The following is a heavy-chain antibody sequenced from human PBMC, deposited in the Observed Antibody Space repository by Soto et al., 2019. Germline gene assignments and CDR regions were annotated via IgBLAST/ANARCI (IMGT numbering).Heavy chain of an antibody. V-gene: IGHV4-34*01. D-gene: IGHD3-22*01. Sequence: QVQLQQWGAGLLKPSETLSLTCAVYGGSFSGYYWSWIRQPPGKGLEWIGEINHSGSTNYNPSLKSRVTISVDTSKNQFSLKLSSVTAADTAVYYCARSLMIVVVRGYFDYWGQGTLVTVSS. J-gene: IGHJ4*02. CDR3: ARSLMIVVVRGYFDY. CDR1: GGSFSGYY. CDR2: INHSGST.